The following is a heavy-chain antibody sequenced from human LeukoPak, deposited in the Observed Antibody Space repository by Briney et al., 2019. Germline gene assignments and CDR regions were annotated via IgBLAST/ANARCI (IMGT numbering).Heavy chain of an antibody. CDR2: ISSSSSYI. CDR1: GFTFSSYS. CDR3: ARDGGNDAFDI. Sequence: GGSLRLSCAASGFTFSSYSMNWVRQAPGKGLEWVSSISSSSSYIYYADSVKGRFTISRDNAKNSLYLQMNSLRAEDTAVYYCARDGGNDAFDIWGQETMVTVSS. V-gene: IGHV3-21*01. D-gene: IGHD2-15*01. J-gene: IGHJ3*02.